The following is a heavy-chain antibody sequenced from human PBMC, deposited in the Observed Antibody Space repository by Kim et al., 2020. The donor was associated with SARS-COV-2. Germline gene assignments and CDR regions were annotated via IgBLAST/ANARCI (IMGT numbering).Heavy chain of an antibody. Sequence: ASVKVSCKASGYTFTSYGISWVRQAPGQGLEWMGWISAYNGNTNYAQKLQGRVTMTTDTSTSTAYMELRSLRSDDTAVYYCARGGLLWFGESIGWSDFDYWGQGTLVTVSS. J-gene: IGHJ4*02. CDR2: ISAYNGNT. CDR1: GYTFTSYG. D-gene: IGHD3-10*01. CDR3: ARGGLLWFGESIGWSDFDY. V-gene: IGHV1-18*01.